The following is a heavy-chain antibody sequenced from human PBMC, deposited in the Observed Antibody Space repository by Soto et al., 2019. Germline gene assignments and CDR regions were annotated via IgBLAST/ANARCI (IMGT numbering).Heavy chain of an antibody. D-gene: IGHD5-18*01. Sequence: VGSLRLSCAASGFTVSSNYMSWVRQAPGKGLEWVSVIYSAGSTYYADSVKGRFTISRDNSKNTLYLQMNSLRAEDTAVYYCARLDVDTALDYYYYGMDVWGQGTTVTVSS. V-gene: IGHV3-66*04. CDR1: GFTVSSNY. J-gene: IGHJ6*02. CDR3: ARLDVDTALDYYYYGMDV. CDR2: IYSAGST.